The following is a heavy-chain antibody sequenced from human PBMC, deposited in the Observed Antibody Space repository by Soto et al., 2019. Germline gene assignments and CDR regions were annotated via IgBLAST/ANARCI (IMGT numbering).Heavy chain of an antibody. Sequence: QVQLVQSGAEVKKPGSSVKVSCKASGDTFSTYTITWVRQAPGQGLEWMGGIIPRSGTSNYAQKFQSRVTGTAGEFTRTAYMGLISLRSEYTAVDYWARGGLVLGPCTVISGGADYDMDVSGQGTTVTVSS. CDR1: GDTFSTYT. J-gene: IGHJ6*02. D-gene: IGHD2-8*02. CDR3: ARGGLVLGPCTVISGGADYDMDV. CDR2: IIPRSGTS. V-gene: IGHV1-69*12.